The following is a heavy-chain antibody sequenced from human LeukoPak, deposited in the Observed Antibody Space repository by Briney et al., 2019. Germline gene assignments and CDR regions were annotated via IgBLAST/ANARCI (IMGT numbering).Heavy chain of an antibody. Sequence: GGSLRLSCAASGFTFISYWIHWVRQAPGKGLAWVSRVNSDGSTTTYADSVKGRFTISRDNAKNTVYLQMNSLRAEDTGVYYCARTTYTSSRFDFWGQGTLVTVSS. J-gene: IGHJ4*02. V-gene: IGHV3-74*03. CDR1: GFTFISYW. CDR3: ARTTYTSSRFDF. CDR2: VNSDGSTT. D-gene: IGHD6-13*01.